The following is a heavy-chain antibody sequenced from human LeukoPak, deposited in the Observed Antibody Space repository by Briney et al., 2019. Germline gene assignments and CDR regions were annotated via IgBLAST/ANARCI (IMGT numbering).Heavy chain of an antibody. D-gene: IGHD4-23*01. CDR1: GFPFRDYW. CDR2: IKYDGNEE. CDR3: RSGGAAPGSFDN. Sequence: GGSLRLSCAASGFPFRDYWMSWMRQAPGKGLEWVANIKYDGNEEYYVDSVKGRFTISRDNAKNSLYLQLNSLRVEDTAVYYCRSGGAAPGSFDNWGQGTLVIVSP. J-gene: IGHJ4*02. V-gene: IGHV3-7*01.